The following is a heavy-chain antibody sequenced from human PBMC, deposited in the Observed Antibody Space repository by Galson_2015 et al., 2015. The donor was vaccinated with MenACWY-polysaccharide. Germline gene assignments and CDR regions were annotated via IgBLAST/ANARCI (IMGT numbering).Heavy chain of an antibody. V-gene: IGHV1-46*01. CDR3: AREPMRDYPAPGDLDR. D-gene: IGHD5-24*01. CDR2: INPVSGST. CDR1: GLTLTDYF. J-gene: IGHJ3*02. Sequence: SVKVSCKAGGLTLTDYFFHWVRQAPGQGLAWMGVINPVSGSTSYAQMFQGRVTMTRDTSLSTIYMELSSLTSEDAAIYFCAREPMRDYPAPGDLDRWGQGTVVTVSS.